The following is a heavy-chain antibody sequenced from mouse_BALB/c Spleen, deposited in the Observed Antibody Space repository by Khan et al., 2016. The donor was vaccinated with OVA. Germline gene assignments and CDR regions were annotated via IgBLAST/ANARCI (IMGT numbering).Heavy chain of an antibody. CDR2: TNPTNGRT. CDR1: GYTFTSYW. CDR3: ARIKKIVATYFDY. Sequence: QVQLKQSGAELVKAGASVKMSCKASGYTFTSYWMHWVKQRLGQGLEWFAETNPTNGRTYYNEKFKSKATLTVDKSSSTAYMLLRGPTFEDSAVYYCARIKKIVATYFDYWGQGTTRTVAS. D-gene: IGHD1-1*01. J-gene: IGHJ2*01. V-gene: IGHV1S81*02.